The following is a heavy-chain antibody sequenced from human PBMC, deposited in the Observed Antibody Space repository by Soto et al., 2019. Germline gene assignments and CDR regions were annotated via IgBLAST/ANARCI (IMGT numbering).Heavy chain of an antibody. D-gene: IGHD2-2*01. Sequence: GGSLRLSCAASGFTFSSYWMSWVRQAPGKGLEWVANIKQDGSEKYYVDSVKGRFTISRDNAKNSLYLQMNSLRAEDTAVYYCARDATVVAYYYYYYMDVWGKGTTVTVSS. CDR2: IKQDGSEK. J-gene: IGHJ6*03. V-gene: IGHV3-7*01. CDR3: ARDATVVAYYYYYYMDV. CDR1: GFTFSSYW.